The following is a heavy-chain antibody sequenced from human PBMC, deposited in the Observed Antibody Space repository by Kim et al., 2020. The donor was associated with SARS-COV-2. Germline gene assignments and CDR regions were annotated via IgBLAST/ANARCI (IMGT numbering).Heavy chain of an antibody. CDR2: INHSGST. D-gene: IGHD3-22*01. CDR1: GGSFSGYY. J-gene: IGHJ5*02. CDR3: ARGLQKITMIVVVITFSENWFDP. V-gene: IGHV4-34*01. Sequence: SETLSLTCAVYGGSFSGYYWSWIRQPPGKGLEWIGEINHSGSTNYNPSLKSRVTISVDTSKNQFSLKLSSVTAADTAVYYCARGLQKITMIVVVITFSENWFDPWGQGTLVTVSS.